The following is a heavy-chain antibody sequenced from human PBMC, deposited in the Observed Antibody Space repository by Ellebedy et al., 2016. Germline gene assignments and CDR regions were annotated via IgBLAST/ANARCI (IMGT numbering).Heavy chain of an antibody. J-gene: IGHJ4*02. Sequence: GGSLRLXXAASGFTFSSYATHWVRQVPGKWLEWVAVISYDGSNKYYADSVKGRFTISRDNSKNTLYLQMNSLRDEDTAVYYCARCSRERNSSGWSLYYFDYWGQGTLVTVSS. V-gene: IGHV3-30-3*01. CDR2: ISYDGSNK. CDR3: ARCSRERNSSGWSLYYFDY. CDR1: GFTFSSYA. D-gene: IGHD6-19*01.